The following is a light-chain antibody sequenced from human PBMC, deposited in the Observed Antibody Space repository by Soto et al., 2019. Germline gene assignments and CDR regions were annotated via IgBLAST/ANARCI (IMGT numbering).Light chain of an antibody. Sequence: QPVLTQSPSASASLGASVKLTCTLSSGHSSYAIAWHQQQPEKGPRYLMKLNSDGSHSKGDGIPDRFSGSSSGAERYLTISSLXXXXEADYYCQTWGTGTVVFGGGTKLTV. J-gene: IGLJ2*01. V-gene: IGLV4-69*01. CDR1: SGHSSYA. CDR3: QTWGTGTVV. CDR2: LNSDGSH.